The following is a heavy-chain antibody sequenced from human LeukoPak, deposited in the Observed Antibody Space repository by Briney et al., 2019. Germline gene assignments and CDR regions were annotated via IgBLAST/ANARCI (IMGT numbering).Heavy chain of an antibody. Sequence: PRASVKVSCRASGYTFTSYGISWVRQAPGQGLEWMGWISPYNGNTNYAQKLQGRVTMTTDTSTSTAYMELRSLRSDDTAVYYCARVRPSGSYYMDVWGKGTTVTISS. CDR3: ARVRPSGSYYMDV. J-gene: IGHJ6*03. D-gene: IGHD3-10*01. CDR2: ISPYNGNT. CDR1: GYTFTSYG. V-gene: IGHV1-18*01.